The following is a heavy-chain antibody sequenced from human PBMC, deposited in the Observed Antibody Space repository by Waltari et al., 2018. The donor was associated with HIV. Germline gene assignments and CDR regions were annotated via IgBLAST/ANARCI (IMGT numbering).Heavy chain of an antibody. J-gene: IGHJ5*02. D-gene: IGHD6-13*01. CDR3: ARGFFMGSRWSGLGVDP. V-gene: IGHV1-8*01. Sequence: QVQLVQSGAEVEKPGASVKVSCKASGYTFYSSHINWVRQATGQGLEWMGWMNPNSGNTGDEQKFKGRVTMTRNTSITTAYMELSSLRSEDTAVYYCARGFFMGSRWSGLGVDPWGQGTMVTVSP. CDR2: MNPNSGNT. CDR1: GYTFYSSH.